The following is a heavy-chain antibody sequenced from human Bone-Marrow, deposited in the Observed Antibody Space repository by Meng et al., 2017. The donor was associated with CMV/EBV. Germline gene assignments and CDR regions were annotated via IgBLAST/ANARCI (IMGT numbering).Heavy chain of an antibody. CDR2: INWNGGST. V-gene: IGHV3-20*04. Sequence: GGSLRLSCAASGFTFDDYGMSWVRQAPGKGLEWVSGINWNGGSTGYADSVKGLFTISRDNSKDKLYLQMNSLRAEDTAVYYCVKNWGSWGQGTLVTVSS. D-gene: IGHD3-16*01. CDR1: GFTFDDYG. J-gene: IGHJ5*02. CDR3: VKNWGS.